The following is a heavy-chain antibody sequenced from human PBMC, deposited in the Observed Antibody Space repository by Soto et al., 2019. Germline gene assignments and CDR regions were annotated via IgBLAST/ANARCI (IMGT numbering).Heavy chain of an antibody. J-gene: IGHJ4*02. V-gene: IGHV3-30-3*01. CDR2: ISYDGSNK. Sequence: PGGSLRLSCAASGFTFSSYAMHWVRQAPGKGLEWVAVISYDGSNKYYADSVKGRFTISRDNSKNTLYLQMNSLRAEDTAVYYCARGSVVATKNFDYWGQGTLVTVYS. CDR3: ARGSVVATKNFDY. D-gene: IGHD5-12*01. CDR1: GFTFSSYA.